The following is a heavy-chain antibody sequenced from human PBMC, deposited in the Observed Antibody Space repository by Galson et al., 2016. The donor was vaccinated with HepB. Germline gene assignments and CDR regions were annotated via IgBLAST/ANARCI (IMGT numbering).Heavy chain of an antibody. D-gene: IGHD5-12*01. CDR3: ARASGGGYDWDYYYGMDV. CDR1: GFIFSTHS. CDR2: ISSGSTYI. J-gene: IGHJ6*04. Sequence: SLRLSCAGSGFIFSTHSMAWVRQAPGTGLEWVSLISSGSTYIYYAASVRGRFTISRDNAGNSLYLQINTLRDDDTAVYYCARASGGGYDWDYYYGMDVWGKGTTVTVSS. V-gene: IGHV3-21*01.